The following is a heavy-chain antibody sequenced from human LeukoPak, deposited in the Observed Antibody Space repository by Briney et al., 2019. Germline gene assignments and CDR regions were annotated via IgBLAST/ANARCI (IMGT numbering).Heavy chain of an antibody. V-gene: IGHV3-33*08. D-gene: IGHD6-19*01. J-gene: IGHJ4*02. Sequence: PGGSLRLSCAASGFPFSNYGMHWVRQAPGKGLEWVAVIWYDGSNKYYADSVKGRFTISRDNSKNTLYLEMNSLRAEDTAVYYCARGIRWLVRYYFDYWGQGTLVTVSS. CDR3: ARGIRWLVRYYFDY. CDR2: IWYDGSNK. CDR1: GFPFSNYG.